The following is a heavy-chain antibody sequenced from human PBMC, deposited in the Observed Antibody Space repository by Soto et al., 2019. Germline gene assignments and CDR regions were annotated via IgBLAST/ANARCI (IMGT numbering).Heavy chain of an antibody. J-gene: IGHJ4*02. D-gene: IGHD2-15*01. CDR3: SRGVGGGVFDH. Sequence: QVQLVESGGGLVKSGGSLRLSCATSGFTFSDHYMSWIRQAPGKGLEFISYISPGGRYTNYGDSVKGRFTISRDNAKNSLFLQVNTLRDEDTAVYYCSRGVGGGVFDHWGQGTSVTVSS. V-gene: IGHV3-11*05. CDR1: GFTFSDHY. CDR2: ISPGGRYT.